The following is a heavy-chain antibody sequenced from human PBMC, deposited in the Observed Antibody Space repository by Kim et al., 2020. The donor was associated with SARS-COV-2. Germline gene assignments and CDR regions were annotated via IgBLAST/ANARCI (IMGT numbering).Heavy chain of an antibody. Sequence: STRYADSVKGRFTISRDNAKNTLYLQMNSLRAEDTAVYYCAIVGAPTGDYWGQGTLVTVSS. J-gene: IGHJ4*02. D-gene: IGHD1-26*01. V-gene: IGHV3-74*01. CDR2: ST. CDR3: AIVGAPTGDY.